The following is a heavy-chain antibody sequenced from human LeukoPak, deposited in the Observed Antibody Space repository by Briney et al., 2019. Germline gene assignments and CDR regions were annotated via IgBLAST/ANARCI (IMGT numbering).Heavy chain of an antibody. Sequence: GRSLRLSCAASGFTFSSYEMNWVRQAPGKGLEWVSYISSSGSTKYYADSVKGRFTISRDNAKNSLYLQMNSLRAEDTAVYYCARVRSHNYYDTWLDPWGQGTLVTVSS. V-gene: IGHV3-48*03. CDR2: ISSSGSTK. CDR3: ARVRSHNYYDTWLDP. CDR1: GFTFSSYE. J-gene: IGHJ5*02. D-gene: IGHD3-22*01.